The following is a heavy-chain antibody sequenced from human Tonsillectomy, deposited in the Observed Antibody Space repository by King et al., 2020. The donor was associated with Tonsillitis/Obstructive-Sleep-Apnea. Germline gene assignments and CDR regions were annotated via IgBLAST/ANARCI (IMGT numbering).Heavy chain of an antibody. CDR1: GYYFSSYW. V-gene: IGHV5-51*01. Sequence: VQLVESGAEVKKPGESLKISCKGSGYYFSSYWIAWVRQMPGKGLDLIGIIYPGDSDTRYSPSFQGQVTISADKSISTAYLQWSSLKASDTAMYYCARKGETAMAPYYFDYWGQGTLVTVSS. CDR2: IYPGDSDT. CDR3: ARKGETAMAPYYFDY. D-gene: IGHD5-18*01. J-gene: IGHJ4*02.